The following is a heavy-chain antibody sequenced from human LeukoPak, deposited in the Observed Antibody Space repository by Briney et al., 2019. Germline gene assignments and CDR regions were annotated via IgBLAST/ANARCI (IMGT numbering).Heavy chain of an antibody. CDR3: ARVATRATVGY. CDR2: IYYSGST. V-gene: IGHV4-59*12. D-gene: IGHD4-11*01. J-gene: IGHJ4*02. Sequence: SETLSLTCTVSGGSISSYYWSWIRQPPGKGLEWIGYIYYSGSTNYNPSLKSRVTISVDTSKNQFSLKLSSVTAADTAVYYCARVATRATVGYWGQGTLVTVSS. CDR1: GGSISSYY.